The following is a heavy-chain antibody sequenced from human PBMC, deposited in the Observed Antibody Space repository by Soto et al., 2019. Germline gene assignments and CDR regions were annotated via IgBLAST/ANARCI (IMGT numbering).Heavy chain of an antibody. CDR1: GGSISSGDYY. D-gene: IGHD3-9*01. Sequence: SETLSLTCTVSGGSISSGDYYWSWIRQPPGKGLEWIGYIYYSGSTYYNPSLKSRVTISVDTSKNQFSLKLSSVTAADTAVYYCARVGGRLARLRYFDWGQGTLVTVSS. CDR3: ARVGGRLARLRYFD. J-gene: IGHJ4*02. V-gene: IGHV4-30-4*01. CDR2: IYYSGST.